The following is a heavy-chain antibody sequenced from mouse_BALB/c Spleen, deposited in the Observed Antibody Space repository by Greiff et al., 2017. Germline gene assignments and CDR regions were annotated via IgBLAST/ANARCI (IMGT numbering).Heavy chain of an antibody. CDR3: ARESWDWFAY. CDR1: GFSLTSYG. D-gene: IGHD4-1*01. Sequence: VKLVESGPGLVAPSQSLSITCTVSGFSLTSYGVHWVRQPPGKGLEWLGVIWAGGSTNYNSALMSRLSISKDNSKSQVFLKMNSLQTDDTAMYYCARESWDWFAYWGQGTLVTVSA. J-gene: IGHJ3*01. CDR2: IWAGGST. V-gene: IGHV2-9*02.